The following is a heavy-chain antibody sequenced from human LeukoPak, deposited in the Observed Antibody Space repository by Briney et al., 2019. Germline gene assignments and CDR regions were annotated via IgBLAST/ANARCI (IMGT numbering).Heavy chain of an antibody. D-gene: IGHD2-2*01. V-gene: IGHV3-7*05. CDR2: IKQDGSVK. CDR1: GFTFSSFW. CDR3: AKGLVAAGKVSDS. J-gene: IGHJ4*02. Sequence: GGSLRLSCAASGFTFSSFWMSWVRQAPGKGLEWVANIKQDGSVKYYVDSVKGRFTISRDNAQNSLYLQMNSLRAEDTAMYYCAKGLVAAGKVSDSWGQGTLVTVSS.